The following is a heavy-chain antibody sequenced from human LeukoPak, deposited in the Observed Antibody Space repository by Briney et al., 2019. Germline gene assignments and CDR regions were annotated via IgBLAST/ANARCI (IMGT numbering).Heavy chain of an antibody. CDR1: GYTFTSYD. CDR3: ARMYLITGTAEGGWFDP. Sequence: SVKVSCKASGYTFTSYDISWVRQAPGQGLEWMGGIIPIFGTANYAQKFQGRVTITADESTSTAYMELSSLRSEDTAVYYCARMYLITGTAEGGWFDPWGQGTLVTVSS. V-gene: IGHV1-69*13. CDR2: IIPIFGTA. J-gene: IGHJ5*02. D-gene: IGHD1-20*01.